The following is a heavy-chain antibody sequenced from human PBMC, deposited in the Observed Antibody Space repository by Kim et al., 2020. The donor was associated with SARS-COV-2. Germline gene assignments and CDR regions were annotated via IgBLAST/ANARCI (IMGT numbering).Heavy chain of an antibody. CDR1: GFTFSSYA. D-gene: IGHD3-3*01. J-gene: IGHJ6*02. CDR3: ANGAYYDFWSGYSSYYYYGMAV. V-gene: IGHV3-23*01. Sequence: GGSLRLSCAASGFTFSSYAMSWVRQAPGKGLEWVSAISGSGGSTYYADSVKGRFTISRDNSKNTLYLQMNSLRAEDTAVYYCANGAYYDFWSGYSSYYYYGMAVWGQGTTVTVS. CDR2: ISGSGGST.